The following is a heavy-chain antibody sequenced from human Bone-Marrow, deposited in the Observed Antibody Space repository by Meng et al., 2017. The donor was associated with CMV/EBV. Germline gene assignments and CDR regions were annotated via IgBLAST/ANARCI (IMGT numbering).Heavy chain of an antibody. CDR1: GFTFSSYS. CDR3: ARDGARYDFWSGYYLFDY. V-gene: IGHV3-21*01. CDR2: ISGSSSYI. D-gene: IGHD3-3*01. Sequence: GESLKISCAASGFTFSSYSMNWVRQAPGKGLEWVSSISGSSSYIYYADSVKGRFTISRDNAKNSLYLQMNSLRAEDSAVYYCARDGARYDFWSGYYLFDYWGQGTLVPVSS. J-gene: IGHJ4*02.